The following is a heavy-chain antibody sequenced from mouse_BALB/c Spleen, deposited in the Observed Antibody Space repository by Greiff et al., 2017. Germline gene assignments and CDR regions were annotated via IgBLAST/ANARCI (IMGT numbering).Heavy chain of an antibody. CDR2: IYPGDGST. CDR1: GYTFTSYY. J-gene: IGHJ3*01. D-gene: IGHD1-2*01. Sequence: VQLQQSGPELVKPGASVKMSCKASGYTFTSYYIHWVKQRPGQGLEWIGWIYPGDGSTKYNEKFKGKTTLTADKSSSTAYMLLSSLTSEDSAIYFCARSTTAFPFAYWGQGTLVTVSA. CDR3: ARSTTAFPFAY. V-gene: IGHV1S56*01.